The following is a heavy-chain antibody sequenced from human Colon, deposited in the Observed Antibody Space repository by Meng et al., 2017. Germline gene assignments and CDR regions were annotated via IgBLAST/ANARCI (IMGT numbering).Heavy chain of an antibody. V-gene: IGHV4-4*02. Sequence: QVQRRGSGPGLVKPSETLSLTCAVSGGSISRGDWWSWVRQPPGKGLEWIGETSHSGSTNYSPSLKSRVTISLDKSKNQLSLKLNSVTAADTAVYYCAAIFGLGPGYWGQGTLVTVSS. J-gene: IGHJ4*02. CDR1: GGSISRGDW. D-gene: IGHD3-3*01. CDR3: AAIFGLGPGY. CDR2: TSHSGST.